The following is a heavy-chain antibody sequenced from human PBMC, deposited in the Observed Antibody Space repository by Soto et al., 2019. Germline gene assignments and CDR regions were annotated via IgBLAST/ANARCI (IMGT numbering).Heavy chain of an antibody. CDR3: ARSRNSAVVDSFDF. CDR2: ISRDGSNK. V-gene: IGHV3-30*04. J-gene: IGHJ4*02. Sequence: PVGSLRLSCAASGFTFSRYAIHWVRQAPGKGLEWVAVISRDGSNKYYVDSVKGRFTISRDNSKNTLYLQMNSLRDEDTAVYYCARSRNSAVVDSFDFWGQGTLVTVSS. CDR1: GFTFSRYA. D-gene: IGHD3-10*01.